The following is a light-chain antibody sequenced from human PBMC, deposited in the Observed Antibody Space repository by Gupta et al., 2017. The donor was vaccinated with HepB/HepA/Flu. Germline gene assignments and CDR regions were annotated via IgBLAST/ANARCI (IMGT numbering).Light chain of an antibody. J-gene: IGLJ2*01. CDR1: AGAVTSDNY. V-gene: IGLV7-43*01. CDR3: LLYYSGVRV. Sequence: QTVVTQEPSLTVSPGGTVTLTCGSSAGAVTSDNYANWIQQRPGQTPRPLIYSTTNKHSRTPARFSGSILGNKAALTLSGVQPDDEAEYYCLLYYSGVRVFGGGTKLTVL. CDR2: STT.